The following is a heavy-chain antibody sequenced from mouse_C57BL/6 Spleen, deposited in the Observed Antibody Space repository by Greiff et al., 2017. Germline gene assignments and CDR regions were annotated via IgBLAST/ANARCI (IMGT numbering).Heavy chain of an antibody. D-gene: IGHD1-1*01. Sequence: DVKLQESGPGLVKTSQSLSLPCSFPGYSITRGYFLDWIRQFPGNKLEWMGYISHDGSNNYNPSLKNRISITRDTSKNQFFLKLNSVTTEDTATYYCARVYYGSRDYFDYWGQGTTLTVSS. CDR2: ISHDGSN. V-gene: IGHV3-6*01. CDR1: GYSITRGYF. J-gene: IGHJ2*01. CDR3: ARVYYGSRDYFDY.